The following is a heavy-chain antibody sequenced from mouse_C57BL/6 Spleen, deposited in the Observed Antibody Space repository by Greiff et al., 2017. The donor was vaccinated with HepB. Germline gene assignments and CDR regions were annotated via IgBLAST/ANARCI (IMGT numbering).Heavy chain of an antibody. J-gene: IGHJ1*03. V-gene: IGHV5-4*03. CDR3: ARGGLRQNWYFDV. D-gene: IGHD2-4*01. Sequence: EVMLVESGGGLVKPGGSLKLSCAASGFTFSSYAMSWVRQTPEKRLEWVATISDGGSYTYYPDNVKGRFTISRDNAKNNLYLQMSHLKSEDTAMYYCARGGLRQNWYFDVWGTGTTVTVSS. CDR1: GFTFSSYA. CDR2: ISDGGSYT.